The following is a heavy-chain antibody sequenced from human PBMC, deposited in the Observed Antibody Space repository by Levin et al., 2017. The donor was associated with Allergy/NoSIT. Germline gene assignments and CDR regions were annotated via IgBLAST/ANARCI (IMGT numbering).Heavy chain of an antibody. V-gene: IGHV3-9*01. D-gene: IGHD2-15*01. CDR1: GFTFDDYA. J-gene: IGHJ4*02. CDR2: ISWNSGSI. Sequence: SLKISCAASGFTFDDYAMHWVRQAPGKGLEWVSGISWNSGSIGYADSVKGRFTISRDNAKNSLYLQMNSLRAEDTALYYCAKDRKEVVVAGYFDYWGQGTLVTVSS. CDR3: AKDRKEVVVAGYFDY.